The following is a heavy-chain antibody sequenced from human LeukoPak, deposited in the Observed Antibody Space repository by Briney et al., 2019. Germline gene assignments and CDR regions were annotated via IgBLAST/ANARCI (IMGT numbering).Heavy chain of an antibody. J-gene: IGHJ4*02. CDR2: IYYSGST. V-gene: IGHV4-39*07. Sequence: SETLSLTCSVSGGSISSSAYYWGWIRQPPGKGLEWIGNIYYSGSTYYNPSLKSRVTISVDTSKNQFSLKLSSVTAADTAVYYCARDALLYSSGWYDYWGQGTLVTVSS. D-gene: IGHD6-19*01. CDR3: ARDALLYSSGWYDY. CDR1: GGSISSSAYY.